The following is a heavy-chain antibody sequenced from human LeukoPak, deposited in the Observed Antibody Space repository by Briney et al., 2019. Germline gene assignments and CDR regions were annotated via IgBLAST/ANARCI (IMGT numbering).Heavy chain of an antibody. CDR1: GHSLTDLS. CDR3: VAEVIEVTMGDY. Sequence: ASVKVSCKVSGHSLTDLSIHWVRQAPGKGLEWMGGFDIEDAETIYGQEFEGRVIMTEDTATETAYMELSSLKYEDTAVYYCVAEVIEVTMGDYWGQGTLVTVSS. J-gene: IGHJ4*02. D-gene: IGHD4-11*01. V-gene: IGHV1-24*01. CDR2: FDIEDAET.